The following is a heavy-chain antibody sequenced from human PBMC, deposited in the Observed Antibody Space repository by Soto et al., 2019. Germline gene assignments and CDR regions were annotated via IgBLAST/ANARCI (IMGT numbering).Heavy chain of an antibody. V-gene: IGHV2-5*01. J-gene: IGHJ4*02. Sequence: QITLKESGPTLVKPTQTLTLTCTFSGFSLSTTGVGVAWIRKPPGKALELLALIYWNDYKRYSPCLESRLAISKDISNHQVVVTVPQVDAVDTDIYYCALLKLWSPEITSAYGYWGQGPLVTLAS. CDR1: GFSLSTTGVG. CDR3: ALLKLWSPEITSAYGY. CDR2: IYWNDYK. D-gene: IGHD7-27*01.